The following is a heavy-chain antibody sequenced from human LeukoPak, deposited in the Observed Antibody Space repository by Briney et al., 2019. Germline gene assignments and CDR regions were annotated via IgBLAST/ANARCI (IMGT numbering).Heavy chain of an antibody. CDR1: GYTFTGYY. D-gene: IGHD3-3*01. Sequence: GASVKVSCKASGYTFTGYYIHWVRQAPGHGLEWMGWINSNSGATNYAQKFQGRVTMTRDTSISTAYMDLSRLTSDDTAMYYCARADFWSGYCGTACDCWGQGTLVTVSS. CDR3: ARADFWSGYCGTACDC. V-gene: IGHV1-2*02. J-gene: IGHJ4*02. CDR2: INSNSGAT.